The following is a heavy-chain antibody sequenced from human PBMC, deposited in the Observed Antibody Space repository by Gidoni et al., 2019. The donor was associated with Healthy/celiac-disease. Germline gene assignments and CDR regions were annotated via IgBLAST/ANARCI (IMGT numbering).Heavy chain of an antibody. CDR3: TTGDCSGGSCYSPSYYYYGMDV. CDR2: IKSKSDGGTT. V-gene: IGHV3-15*01. Sequence: EVQLVESGGGLVKPGGSLRLTCAASGFTFRNAWMSWVRQAPGKGLGWVGRIKSKSDGGTTDYAAPVKGRFTISRDDSKNTLYLQMNSLKTEDTAVYYCTTGDCSGGSCYSPSYYYYGMDVWGQGTTVTVSS. CDR1: GFTFRNAW. D-gene: IGHD2-15*01. J-gene: IGHJ6*02.